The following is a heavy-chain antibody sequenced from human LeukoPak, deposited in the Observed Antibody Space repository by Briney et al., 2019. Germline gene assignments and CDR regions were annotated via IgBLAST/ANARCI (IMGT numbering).Heavy chain of an antibody. J-gene: IGHJ4*02. V-gene: IGHV3-30*02. CDR1: GFIFSSYG. D-gene: IGHD1-26*01. Sequence: PGGSLRLSCAASGFIFSSYGMHWVRQAPGKGLEWVTFIRYDGSNEYYADSVKGRFTISRDNFKNTLYLQMNSLRAEDTAVYYCAKMEGATSYFDYWGQGTLVTVSS. CDR3: AKMEGATSYFDY. CDR2: IRYDGSNE.